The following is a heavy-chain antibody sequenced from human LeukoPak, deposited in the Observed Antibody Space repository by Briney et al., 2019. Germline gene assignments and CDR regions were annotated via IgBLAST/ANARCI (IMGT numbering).Heavy chain of an antibody. J-gene: IGHJ4*02. Sequence: SETLSLTCAVSGGSISSGGYSWSWIRQPPGKGLESIGYIYYSGSTYYNPSLKSRVTISVDTSKYQFSLKLSSVTAADTAVYYCARPSLYYYGSGSYYRDWGQGNLVTVSS. CDR1: GGSISSGGYS. CDR3: ARPSLYYYGSGSYYRD. CDR2: IYYSGST. D-gene: IGHD3-10*01. V-gene: IGHV4-30-4*07.